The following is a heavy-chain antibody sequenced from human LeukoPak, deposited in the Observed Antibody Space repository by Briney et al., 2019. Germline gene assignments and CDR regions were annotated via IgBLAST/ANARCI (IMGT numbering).Heavy chain of an antibody. D-gene: IGHD3-10*01. CDR1: GGSISSSNW. Sequence: SETLSLTCAVSGGSISSSNWWSWVRQPPGKGLEWIGEIYHSGSTNYNPSLKSRVTISVDKSKNQFSLKLSSVTAADTAVYYCARDPAAEYYGSGSYFDYWGQGTLVTVSS. J-gene: IGHJ4*02. CDR3: ARDPAAEYYGSGSYFDY. CDR2: IYHSGST. V-gene: IGHV4-4*02.